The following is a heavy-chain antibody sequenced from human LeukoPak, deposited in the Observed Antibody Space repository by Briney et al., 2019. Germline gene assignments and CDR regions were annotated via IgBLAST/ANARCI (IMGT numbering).Heavy chain of an antibody. V-gene: IGHV4-34*01. CDR2: INHSGST. D-gene: IGHD6-25*01. J-gene: IGHJ4*02. Sequence: SETLSLTCAVYGGPFSGYYWSWIRQPPGKGLEWIGEINHSGSTNYNPSLKSRVTISVDTSKNQFSLKLSSVTAADTAVYYCARGRAADYWGQGTLVTVSS. CDR3: ARGRAADY. CDR1: GGPFSGYY.